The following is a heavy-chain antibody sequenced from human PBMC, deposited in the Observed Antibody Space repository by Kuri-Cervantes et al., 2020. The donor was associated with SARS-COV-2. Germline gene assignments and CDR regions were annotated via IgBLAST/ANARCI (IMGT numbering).Heavy chain of an antibody. CDR1: GYSISSGYY. V-gene: IGHV4-38-2*02. CDR3: ASVKYIDYYYYMDV. D-gene: IGHD2-15*01. Sequence: ESLKISCTVSGYSISSGYYWGWIRQPPGKGLKWIGSIYHSGSTYYNPSLKSRVTISVDTSKNQFSLKLSSVTAADTAVYYCASVKYIDYYYYMDVWGKGTTVPSP. CDR2: IYHSGST. J-gene: IGHJ6*03.